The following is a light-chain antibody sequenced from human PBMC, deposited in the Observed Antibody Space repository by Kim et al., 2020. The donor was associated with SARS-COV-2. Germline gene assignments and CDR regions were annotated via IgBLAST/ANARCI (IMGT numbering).Light chain of an antibody. Sequence: TTTLVCTGNSNNGGLQGTSWLQQHQGHPPKLLSYRNNNRPSGISERFSASRSGDTASLTITGLQPEDEADYYCSAWDRSLNAVVFGGGTQLTVL. V-gene: IGLV10-54*04. J-gene: IGLJ2*01. CDR3: SAWDRSLNAVV. CDR1: SNNGGLQG. CDR2: RNN.